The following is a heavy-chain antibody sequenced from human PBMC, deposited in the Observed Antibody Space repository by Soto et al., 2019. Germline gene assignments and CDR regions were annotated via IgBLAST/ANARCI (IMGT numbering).Heavy chain of an antibody. CDR3: AKVGYCSGGSCYGGYWFDP. CDR1: GGTFSSYA. V-gene: IGHV1-69*01. D-gene: IGHD2-15*01. Sequence: QVQLVQSGADVKKPGSSVKVSCKASGGTFSSYAISWVRKAPGQGLEWMGEIIPIFGTTNYAQKFQGRVTITADESTSTVYMELSSLRSEDTAIYYCAKVGYCSGGSCYGGYWFDPWGQGALVTFSS. J-gene: IGHJ5*02. CDR2: IIPIFGTT.